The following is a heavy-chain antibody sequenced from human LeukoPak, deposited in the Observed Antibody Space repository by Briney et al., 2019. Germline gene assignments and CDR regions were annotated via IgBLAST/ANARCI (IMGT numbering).Heavy chain of an antibody. Sequence: SVKVSCKASGGTFSSYAISWVRQAPGQGLEWMGGIIPIFGTANYAQKFQVRVTITTDESTSTAYMELSSLRSEDTAVYYCARDPRYCSSTSCYRSWFDPWGQGTLVTVSS. CDR2: IIPIFGTA. CDR1: GGTFSSYA. D-gene: IGHD2-2*01. CDR3: ARDPRYCSSTSCYRSWFDP. J-gene: IGHJ5*02. V-gene: IGHV1-69*05.